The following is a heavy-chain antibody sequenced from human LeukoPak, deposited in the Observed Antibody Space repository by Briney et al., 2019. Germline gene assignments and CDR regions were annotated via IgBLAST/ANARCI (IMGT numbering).Heavy chain of an antibody. D-gene: IGHD2-21*01. CDR3: ARADRLHGGPYLIGP. Sequence: ASVTVSFKTSGYSFTDYYMHWVRQAPGQGLEWMGWINPNSGGTSSAQKFQGRVTMTRDTSITTVYMEVSWLTSDGTAIYYCARADRLHGGPYLIGPWGQGTLVTVSS. CDR2: INPNSGGT. J-gene: IGHJ5*02. V-gene: IGHV1-2*02. CDR1: GYSFTDYY.